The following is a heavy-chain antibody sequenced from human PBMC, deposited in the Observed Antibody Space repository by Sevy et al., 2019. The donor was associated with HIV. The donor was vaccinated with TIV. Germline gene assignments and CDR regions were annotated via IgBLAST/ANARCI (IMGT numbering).Heavy chain of an antibody. D-gene: IGHD3-22*01. V-gene: IGHV1-69*04. Sequence: ASVKVSCKASGGTFSSYAISWVRQAPGQGLEWMGRIIPILGIANYAQKFQGRVTITADKSTSTAYMELSSLSSEDTAVYYCASDHDYYDGSGDYLPTEYFQHWGQGTLVTVSS. CDR2: IIPILGIA. J-gene: IGHJ1*01. CDR1: GGTFSSYA. CDR3: ASDHDYYDGSGDYLPTEYFQH.